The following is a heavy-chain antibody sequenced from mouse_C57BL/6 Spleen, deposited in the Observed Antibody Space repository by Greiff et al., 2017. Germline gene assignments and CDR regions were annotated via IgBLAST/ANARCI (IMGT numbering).Heavy chain of an antibody. CDR3: AREDSSGYIWAMDY. J-gene: IGHJ4*01. CDR1: GYTFTSYG. Sequence: VQLQQSGAELARPGASVKLSCKASGYTFTSYGISWVKQRTGQGLEWIGEIYPRSGNTYYNEKFKGKATLTADKSSSTAYMELRSLTSEDSAVYFCAREDSSGYIWAMDYWGQGTSVTVSS. D-gene: IGHD3-2*02. CDR2: IYPRSGNT. V-gene: IGHV1-81*01.